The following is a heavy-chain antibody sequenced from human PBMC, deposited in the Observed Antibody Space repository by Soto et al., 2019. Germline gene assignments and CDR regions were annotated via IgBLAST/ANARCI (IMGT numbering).Heavy chain of an antibody. J-gene: IGHJ6*02. V-gene: IGHV4-39*01. CDR3: ARRGVERGMDV. CDR2: THYSGST. D-gene: IGHD3-10*01. CDR1: GGSISTSPYY. Sequence: QLQRQESGPGLVKPSETLSLTCTVSGGSISTSPYYWGWTRQPPGKGLEWIGSTHYSGSTYYNPSLKSRVTIAVDTSKNQISLKLSSVTAADTAVYYCARRGVERGMDVWGQGTTVTVSS.